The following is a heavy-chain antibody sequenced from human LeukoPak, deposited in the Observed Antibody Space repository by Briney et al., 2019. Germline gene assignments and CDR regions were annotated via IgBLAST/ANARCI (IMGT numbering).Heavy chain of an antibody. D-gene: IGHD3-22*01. CDR1: GGTFSSYA. CDR3: ARGSSGYYLGLRY. J-gene: IGHJ4*02. CDR2: IIPIFGTA. Sequence: ASVKVSCKASGGTFSSYAISWVRQAPGQGLEWMGGIIPIFGTANYAQKFQGRVTITRNTSISTAYMELSSLRSEDTAVYYCARGSSGYYLGLRYWGQGTLVTVSS. V-gene: IGHV1-69*05.